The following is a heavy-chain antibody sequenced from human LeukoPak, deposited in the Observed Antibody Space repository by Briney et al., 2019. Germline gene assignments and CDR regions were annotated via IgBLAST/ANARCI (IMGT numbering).Heavy chain of an antibody. D-gene: IGHD2-2*01. Sequence: GGSLRLSCAASGFTFSSYSMTWVRQAPGKGLEWISYIGISSGNTKYADSVKGRFTISGDKAKNSVYLQMNSLRVEDTAVYYCARDTKYAFDNWGQGTLVTVSS. CDR1: GFTFSSYS. V-gene: IGHV3-48*01. J-gene: IGHJ4*02. CDR3: ARDTKYAFDN. CDR2: IGISSGNT.